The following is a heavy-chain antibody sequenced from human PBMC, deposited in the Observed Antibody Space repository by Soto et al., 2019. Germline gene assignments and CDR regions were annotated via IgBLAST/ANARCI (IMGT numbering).Heavy chain of an antibody. Sequence: QLQLQESGSGLVKPSQTLSLTCAVSGGSISSGGYSCSWIRQPPGKGLEWIGYIYHSGSTYYNPSLMRRVTISVDRSKNQFSLKLSAVTAADTAVYYCARASSSWYGEPLHFDYWGQGTLVTVSS. CDR2: IYHSGST. V-gene: IGHV4-30-2*01. J-gene: IGHJ4*02. D-gene: IGHD6-13*01. CDR1: GGSISSGGYS. CDR3: ARASSSWYGEPLHFDY.